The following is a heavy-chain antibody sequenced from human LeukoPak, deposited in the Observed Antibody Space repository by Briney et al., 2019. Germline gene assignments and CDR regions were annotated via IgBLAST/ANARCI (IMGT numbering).Heavy chain of an antibody. J-gene: IGHJ4*02. CDR3: ASGRSSGWYRVHGLDYYFDY. D-gene: IGHD6-19*01. CDR2: ISSSGSTI. CDR1: GFTFSDYY. Sequence: PGGSLRLSCAASGFTFSDYYMSWIRQAPGKGLEWVSYISSSGSTIYYADSVKGRFTISRDNAKNSLYLQMNSLRAEDTAVYYCASGRSSGWYRVHGLDYYFDYWGQGTLVTVSS. V-gene: IGHV3-11*04.